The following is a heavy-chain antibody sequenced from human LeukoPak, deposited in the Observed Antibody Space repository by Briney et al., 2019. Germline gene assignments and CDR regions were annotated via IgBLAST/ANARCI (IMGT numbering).Heavy chain of an antibody. CDR2: ISAYNGNT. J-gene: IGHJ6*02. D-gene: IGHD3-22*01. CDR1: GYTFTGYY. CDR3: ARVPRDYYDSSGPLGSYGMDV. V-gene: IGHV1-18*04. Sequence: ASVKVSCKASGYTFTGYYMHWVRQAPGQGLEWMGWISAYNGNTNYAQKLQGRVTMTTNTSTSTAYMELRSLRSDDTAVYYCARVPRDYYDSSGPLGSYGMDVWGQGTTVTVSS.